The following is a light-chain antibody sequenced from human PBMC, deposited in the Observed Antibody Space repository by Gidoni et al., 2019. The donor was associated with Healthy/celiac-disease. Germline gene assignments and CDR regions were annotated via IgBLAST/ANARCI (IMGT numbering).Light chain of an antibody. CDR2: KAS. CDR1: QSISSW. Sequence: DIQMPQSLSTLSASVGDRVTITCRASQSISSWLAWYQQKPGKAPKLLIYKASSLESGVPSRFSGSGSGTEFTLTISSLQPDDFATYYCQQYNSYPWTFGQGTKVEIK. J-gene: IGKJ1*01. CDR3: QQYNSYPWT. V-gene: IGKV1-5*03.